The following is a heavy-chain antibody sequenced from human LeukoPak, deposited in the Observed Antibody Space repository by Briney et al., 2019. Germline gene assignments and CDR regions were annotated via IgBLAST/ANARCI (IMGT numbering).Heavy chain of an antibody. V-gene: IGHV3-21*01. CDR3: ASERYNWNYAFDY. J-gene: IGHJ4*02. CDR2: ISSGSSYI. Sequence: GGSLRLSCAASGFTFSSSSMNWVRQAPGKGLEWVSSISSGSSYIYYADPLKVRFTVSRDNAKNSLYLQMNSLRAEDTAVYYCASERYNWNYAFDYWGQGILVTVSS. CDR1: GFTFSSSS. D-gene: IGHD1-7*01.